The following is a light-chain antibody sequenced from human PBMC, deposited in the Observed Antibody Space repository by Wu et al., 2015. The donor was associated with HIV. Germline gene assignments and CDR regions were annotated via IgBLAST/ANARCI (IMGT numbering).Light chain of an antibody. V-gene: IGKV3-11*01. CDR3: QQHANWPLT. J-gene: IGKJ5*01. CDR1: RSVSSA. CDR2: DAS. Sequence: EIVLTQSPATLSFSPGERATLSCRASRSVSSAVAWYQQKPGQAPRLLIYDASNRATGIPARFSGGGSATDYTLTISSLEPEDFAVYYCQQHANWPLTFGQGTRLDFK.